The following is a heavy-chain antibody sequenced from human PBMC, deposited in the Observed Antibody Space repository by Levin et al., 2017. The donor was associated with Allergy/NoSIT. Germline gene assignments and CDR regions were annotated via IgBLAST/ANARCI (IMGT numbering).Heavy chain of an antibody. CDR1: GFSLSNAW. J-gene: IGHJ4*02. V-gene: IGHV3-15*01. CDR2: ITSKSDGATT. CDR3: TTQFQW. Sequence: LSLTCAASGFSLSNAWMNWVRPAPGKGLEWIGRITSKSDGATTDYAAPLKGRFTISRDDSTNTLYLEMNSLKVEDTALYYCTTQFQWWGQGTLVTVSS. D-gene: IGHD6-19*01.